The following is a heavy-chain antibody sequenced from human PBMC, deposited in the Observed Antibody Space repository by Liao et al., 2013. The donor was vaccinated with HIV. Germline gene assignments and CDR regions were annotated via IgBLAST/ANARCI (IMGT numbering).Heavy chain of an antibody. CDR3: ARVSYDFWSGDWYFDL. J-gene: IGHJ2*01. CDR1: GGSFSDYY. V-gene: IGHV4-34*11. Sequence: QVQLQQWGAGLLKPSETLSLTCAVYGGSFSDYYWSWIRQPPGKGLEWIGFIYYSGSTNYNPSLKSRVTISVDTSKNQFSLKLSSVTAADTAVYYCARVSYDFWSGDWYFDLWGRGTLVTVSS. CDR2: IYYSGST. D-gene: IGHD3-3*01.